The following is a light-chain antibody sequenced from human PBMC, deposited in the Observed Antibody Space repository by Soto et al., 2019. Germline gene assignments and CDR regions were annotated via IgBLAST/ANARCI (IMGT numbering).Light chain of an antibody. Sequence: EIVLTQSPGTLSFSPGERATLSCRASQSLNNNFLAWYQQKPGQAPMLLIYGASTRATGIPDRFSGRGSGTDFTLTISRLEPGDFAMYYCQQYDNIPRTFGQGTKVEVK. J-gene: IGKJ1*01. CDR2: GAS. V-gene: IGKV3-20*01. CDR1: QSLNNNF. CDR3: QQYDNIPRT.